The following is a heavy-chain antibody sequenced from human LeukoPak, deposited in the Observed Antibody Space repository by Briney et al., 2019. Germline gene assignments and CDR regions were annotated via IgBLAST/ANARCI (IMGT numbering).Heavy chain of an antibody. V-gene: IGHV4-4*07. D-gene: IGHD3-22*01. CDR1: GGSISSYY. CDR3: ARDWYYDSSGYYYYYYYYMDV. Sequence: PSETLSLTCTVSGGSISSYYWSWIRQPAGKGLEWIGRIYTNGSTNYNPSLKSRVTMSVDTSKNQFSLKLSSVTAADTAVYYCARDWYYDSSGYYYYYYYYMDVWGKGTTVTVSS. CDR2: IYTNGST. J-gene: IGHJ6*03.